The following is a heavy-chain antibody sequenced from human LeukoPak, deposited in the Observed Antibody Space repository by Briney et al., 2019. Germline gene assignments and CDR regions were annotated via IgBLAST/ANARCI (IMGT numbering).Heavy chain of an antibody. D-gene: IGHD1-1*01. CDR2: INPNSGST. V-gene: IGHV1-2*02. CDR1: GYTFTGYY. Sequence: AASVKVSCKASGYTFTGYYMHWVRQAPGQGLEWMGWINPNSGSTNYAQKFQGRVTMTRDTSISTAYMELSRLRSDDTAVYYCARVQAGTTADYWGQGTLVTVSS. CDR3: ARVQAGTTADY. J-gene: IGHJ4*02.